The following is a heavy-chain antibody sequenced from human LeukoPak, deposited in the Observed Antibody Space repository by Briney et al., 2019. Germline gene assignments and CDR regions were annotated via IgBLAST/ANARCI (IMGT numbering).Heavy chain of an antibody. V-gene: IGHV4-30-4*01. J-gene: IGHJ5*01. CDR2: IYYSGST. Sequence: SQTLSLTCTVSGGSISSGDYYWSWIRQPPGKGLEWIGYIYYSGSTDYNPPLKSRVTISVDTSKNQFSLKVISVTAADTAVYYCARVLVGYSYVNWFDSWGQGTLVTVSS. CDR3: ARVLVGYSYVNWFDS. CDR1: GGSISSGDYY. D-gene: IGHD3-22*01.